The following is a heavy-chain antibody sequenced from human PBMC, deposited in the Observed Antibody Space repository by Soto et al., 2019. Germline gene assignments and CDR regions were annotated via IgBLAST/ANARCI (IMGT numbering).Heavy chain of an antibody. J-gene: IGHJ4*02. D-gene: IGHD3-3*01. Sequence: QEQLVQSGAEVRKPGSSVKVSCKVTGGTSTRYAINWVRQAPGQGLEWMGGIVPMFGTSKYAQKFQGRVTITADTSTNRAYMELRSLRSEDTAVYYCNRGSEYDFWSGYLWGQGTLVSVSS. V-gene: IGHV1-69*06. CDR1: GGTSTRYA. CDR2: IVPMFGTS. CDR3: NRGSEYDFWSGYL.